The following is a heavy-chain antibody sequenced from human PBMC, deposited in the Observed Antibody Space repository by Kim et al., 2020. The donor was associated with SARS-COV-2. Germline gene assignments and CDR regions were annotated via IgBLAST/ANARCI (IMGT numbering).Heavy chain of an antibody. Sequence: ASVKVSCKVSGYTLTELSMHWVRQATGKGLEWMGGFDPEDGETIYAQKFQGRVTMTEDTSTDTAYMELSSLRSEDTAVYYCATLVVDSRYSGYDNYYFDYWGQGTLVTVSS. CDR2: FDPEDGET. CDR1: GYTLTELS. J-gene: IGHJ4*02. V-gene: IGHV1-24*01. CDR3: ATLVVDSRYSGYDNYYFDY. D-gene: IGHD5-12*01.